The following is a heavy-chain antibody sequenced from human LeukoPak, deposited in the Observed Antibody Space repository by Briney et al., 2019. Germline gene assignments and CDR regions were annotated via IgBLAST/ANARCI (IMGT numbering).Heavy chain of an antibody. CDR2: IKQDGSEK. Sequence: GGSLRLSCAASGFTFSSYWMSWVRQAPGKGLEWVANIKQDGSEKYYVDSVKGRFTISRDNARNSLYLQMNSLRAEDTAVYYCARAQAYYYDSSGPFDYWGQGTLVTVSS. CDR1: GFTFSSYW. D-gene: IGHD3-22*01. J-gene: IGHJ4*02. CDR3: ARAQAYYYDSSGPFDY. V-gene: IGHV3-7*01.